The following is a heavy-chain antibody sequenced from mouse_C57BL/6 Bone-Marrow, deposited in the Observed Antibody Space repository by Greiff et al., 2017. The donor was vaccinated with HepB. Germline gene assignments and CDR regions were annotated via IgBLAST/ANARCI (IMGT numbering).Heavy chain of an antibody. Sequence: VQLQQSGPGLVQPSQSLSITCTVSGFSFTSYGVHWVRQSPGKGLEWLGVIWSGGSTDYNAAFISRLSISKDNSKSQVFCKMNSLQADDTAIYYCARKWGYEYAWFAYWGQGTLVTVSA. D-gene: IGHD2-4*01. CDR1: GFSFTSYG. J-gene: IGHJ3*01. CDR2: IWSGGST. CDR3: ARKWGYEYAWFAY. V-gene: IGHV2-2*01.